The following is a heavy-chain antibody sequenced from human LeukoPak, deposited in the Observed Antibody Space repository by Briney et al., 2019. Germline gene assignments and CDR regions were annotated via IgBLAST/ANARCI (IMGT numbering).Heavy chain of an antibody. CDR3: ARDQYGCIDAAFEI. J-gene: IGHJ3*02. CDR2: IKPNSGGT. D-gene: IGHD4-23*01. Sequence: ASVKVSCKASGYIFTGYYMHWVRQAPGQGLEWMGWIKPNSGGTNYAQMFQGRVTMTRDTYISTGQMELSRLRADDTAVYYCARDQYGCIDAAFEIWGQGTMVTVSS. CDR1: GYIFTGYY. V-gene: IGHV1-2*02.